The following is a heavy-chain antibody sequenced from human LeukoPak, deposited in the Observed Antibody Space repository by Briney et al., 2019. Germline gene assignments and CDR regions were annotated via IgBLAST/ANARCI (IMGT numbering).Heavy chain of an antibody. CDR1: GLTFSNAW. Sequence: GGSLRLSCAASGLTFSNAWMSWVRQAPGKGLEWVGRIKSKSDGGATDYAAPVKGRFTISRDDSKNTLYLQMNSLKTEDTAVYYCATDDPRWSYWGQGTLVTVSS. D-gene: IGHD4-23*01. CDR2: IKSKSDGGAT. J-gene: IGHJ4*02. CDR3: ATDDPRWSY. V-gene: IGHV3-15*01.